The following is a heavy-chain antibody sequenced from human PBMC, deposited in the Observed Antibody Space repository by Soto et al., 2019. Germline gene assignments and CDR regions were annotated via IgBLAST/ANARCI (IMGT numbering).Heavy chain of an antibody. Sequence: GGSLRLSCAASGFTFSSYGMHWVRQAPGKGLEWVAVIWYDGSNIYYADSVKGRFTISRDNSKNTLYLQMNSLRAEDTAVYYCAKFPNWPERYFDLWGRGTLVTVSS. CDR2: IWYDGSNI. CDR1: GFTFSSYG. CDR3: AKFPNWPERYFDL. J-gene: IGHJ2*01. V-gene: IGHV3-33*06. D-gene: IGHD1-1*01.